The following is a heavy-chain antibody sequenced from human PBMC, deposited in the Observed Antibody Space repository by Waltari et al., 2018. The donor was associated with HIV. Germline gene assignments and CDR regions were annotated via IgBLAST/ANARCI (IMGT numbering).Heavy chain of an antibody. CDR1: GGSFNNYY. CDR3: VRQRTVTTFSYYYLDV. D-gene: IGHD4-4*01. J-gene: IGHJ6*03. V-gene: IGHV4-34*02. Sequence: QVQLQQWGAGLVKPSDTLSLTCAVSGGSFNNYYWNWIHQSPGKGLEWIGEINQSGRTNYNPSLESRVTMSVDTSKNQFSLKLTSMTAADSAVYYCVRQRTVTTFSYYYLDVWGKGTTVTVSS. CDR2: INQSGRT.